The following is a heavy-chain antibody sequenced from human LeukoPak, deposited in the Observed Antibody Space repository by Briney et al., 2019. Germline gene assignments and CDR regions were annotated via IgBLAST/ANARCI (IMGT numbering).Heavy chain of an antibody. CDR2: ISGSGGGT. Sequence: PGGSLRLSCAASGFTFSSYSMNWVRQGPGKGLEWISTISGSGGGTYYADSVKGRFTISRDNSKNTLSLQMNSLRAEDTAVYHCAKGLVGTEYFQHWGQGTLVTVSS. D-gene: IGHD2-8*02. CDR3: AKGLVGTEYFQH. V-gene: IGHV3-23*01. J-gene: IGHJ1*01. CDR1: GFTFSSYS.